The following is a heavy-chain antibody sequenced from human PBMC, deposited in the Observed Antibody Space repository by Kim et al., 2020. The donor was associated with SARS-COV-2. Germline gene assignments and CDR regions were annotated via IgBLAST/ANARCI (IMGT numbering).Heavy chain of an antibody. CDR2: IYHSGST. J-gene: IGHJ5*02. CDR1: SGSISSSNW. CDR3: ARGVSINERRGLNVVPSGGWLDP. D-gene: IGHD2-2*01. Sequence: SETLSLTCAVSSGSISSSNWWSWVRQPPGKGLEWIGEIYHSGSTNYNPSLKSRVTISLDKSKNQFSLKLSSVTAADTAMYYCARGVSINERRGLNVVPSGGWLDPWGQGTLVTVSS. V-gene: IGHV4-4*02.